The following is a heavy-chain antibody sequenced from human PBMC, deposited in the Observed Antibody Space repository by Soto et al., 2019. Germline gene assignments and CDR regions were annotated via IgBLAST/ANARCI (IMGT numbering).Heavy chain of an antibody. CDR3: AKKVNSGSGSQFFDY. V-gene: IGHV3-23*01. J-gene: IGHJ4*02. CDR1: GFTFSSYS. CDR2: FRSGGDDDTT. Sequence: GGSLRLSCAASGFTFSSYSMSWVRQAPGKGLEWVSGFRSGGDDDTTYYADSVRGRFTISRDNSKNTLFLQMNSLRAEDTAIYYCAKKVNSGSGSQFFDYWGQGTLVTAPQ. D-gene: IGHD3-10*01.